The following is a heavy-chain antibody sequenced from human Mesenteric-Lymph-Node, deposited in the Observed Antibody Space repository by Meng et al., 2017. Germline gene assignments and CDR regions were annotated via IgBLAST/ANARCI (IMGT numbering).Heavy chain of an antibody. D-gene: IGHD4-17*01. J-gene: IGHJ3*02. CDR3: ARDFFLTTVTKEGAFDI. Sequence: SETLSLTCTVSGGSISSSSYYWGWIRQPPGKGLEWIGSIYYSGSTYYNPSLKSRVTISVDTSKNQFSLKLSSVTAADTAVYYCARDFFLTTVTKEGAFDIWGQGTMVTVSS. V-gene: IGHV4-39*07. CDR2: IYYSGST. CDR1: GGSISSSSYY.